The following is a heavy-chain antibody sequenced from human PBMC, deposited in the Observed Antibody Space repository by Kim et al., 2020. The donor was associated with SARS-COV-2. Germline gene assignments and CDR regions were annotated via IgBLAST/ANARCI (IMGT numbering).Heavy chain of an antibody. CDR1: GFTFSSYA. CDR2: ISGSGGST. J-gene: IGHJ4*02. D-gene: IGHD6-13*01. CDR3: AKDPRYSSSWYGPMGY. V-gene: IGHV3-23*01. Sequence: GGSLRLSCAASGFTFSSYAMSWVRQAPGKGLEWVSAISGSGGSTYYADSVKGRFTISRDNSKNTLYLQMNSLRAEDTAVYYCAKDPRYSSSWYGPMGYWGQGTLVTVSS.